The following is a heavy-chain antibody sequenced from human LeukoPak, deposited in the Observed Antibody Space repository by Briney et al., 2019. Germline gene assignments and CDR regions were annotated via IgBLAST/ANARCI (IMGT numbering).Heavy chain of an antibody. CDR1: GFIFSGYG. Sequence: GGSLRLSCAASGFIFSGYGMHWVRQAPGKGLEWVAVIWYDGSKKYYTDSVKGRFTISRDNSKNTLYLQMDSLGADDMAVYYCARYAVSTLDVWGQGTTVTVSS. J-gene: IGHJ6*01. CDR3: ARYAVSTLDV. CDR2: IWYDGSKK. V-gene: IGHV3-33*01. D-gene: IGHD2-8*01.